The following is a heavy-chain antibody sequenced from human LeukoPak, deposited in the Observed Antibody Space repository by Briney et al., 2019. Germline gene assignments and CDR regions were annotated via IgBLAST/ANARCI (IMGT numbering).Heavy chain of an antibody. J-gene: IGHJ4*02. D-gene: IGHD1-26*01. V-gene: IGHV1-2*02. CDR3: ARDGGIVGAAYFDY. CDR1: GYTFTGYY. Sequence: ASVKVSCKASGYTFTGYYMHWVRQAPGQGLEWMGWISPNSGGTNYAQKFQGRVTMTRDTSISTAYMELSRLRSDDMAVYYCARDGGIVGAAYFDYWGQGTLVTVSS. CDR2: ISPNSGGT.